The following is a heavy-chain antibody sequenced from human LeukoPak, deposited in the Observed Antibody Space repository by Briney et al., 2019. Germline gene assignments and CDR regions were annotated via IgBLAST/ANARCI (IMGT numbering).Heavy chain of an antibody. CDR3: VKDLRGLHQVDRGMYFDY. D-gene: IGHD3-10*01. CDR1: GFIFCSYY. CDR2: ITTNGGST. V-gene: IGHV3-64D*09. Sequence: GGSLRLPCSPSGFIFCSYYMHWVRQAPGKALQYFSAITTNGGSTYYADSVKGRFTISRDNSKNTLYLQMSSLRADDTAVYYCVKDLRGLHQVDRGMYFDYWGQGTLVTVSS. J-gene: IGHJ4*02.